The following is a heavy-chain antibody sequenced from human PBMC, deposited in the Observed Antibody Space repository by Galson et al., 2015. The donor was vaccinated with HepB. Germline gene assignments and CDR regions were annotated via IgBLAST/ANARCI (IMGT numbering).Heavy chain of an antibody. V-gene: IGHV3-15*01. Sequence: SLRLSCAASGFTFSNAWMSWVRQAPGVGLEWVGRIKRKSEGGTTDYAAPVKGRFTIARDDSKNTLYLQMNSLKTEHTAVCYCTTDFSRWGQGTLVIVSS. CDR1: GFTFSNAW. CDR2: IKRKSEGGTT. CDR3: TTDFSR. J-gene: IGHJ4*02.